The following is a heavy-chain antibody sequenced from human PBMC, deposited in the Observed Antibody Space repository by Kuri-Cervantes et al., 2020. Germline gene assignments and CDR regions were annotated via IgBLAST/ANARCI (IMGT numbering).Heavy chain of an antibody. CDR3: ANCRGSGCLNGDWFFDL. CDR2: IWYDGCKR. V-gene: IGHV3-33*06. CDR1: GFTFSSYG. Sequence: GGSLSPACAASGFTFSSYGMHWVRPAAGKGLEWVAVIWYDGCKRYYADSVEGRFTIPSDNSKNTLYLEMNTQITEDTAVYDCANCRGSGCLNGDWFFDLWGRGTLVTVSS. D-gene: IGHD1-14*01. J-gene: IGHJ2*01.